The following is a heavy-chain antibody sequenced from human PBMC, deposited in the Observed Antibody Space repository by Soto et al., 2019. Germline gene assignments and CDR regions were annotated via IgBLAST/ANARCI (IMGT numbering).Heavy chain of an antibody. V-gene: IGHV1-3*01. J-gene: IGHJ5*02. CDR1: GYTFTSYA. Sequence: ASVTVSCKASGYTFTSYAMHWVRQAPGQRLEWMGWINAGNGNTKYSQKFQGRVTITRDTSASTAYMELSSLRSEDTAVYYCARVPYYNWNYFDPWGQGTLVTVSS. CDR3: ARVPYYNWNYFDP. D-gene: IGHD1-7*01. CDR2: INAGNGNT.